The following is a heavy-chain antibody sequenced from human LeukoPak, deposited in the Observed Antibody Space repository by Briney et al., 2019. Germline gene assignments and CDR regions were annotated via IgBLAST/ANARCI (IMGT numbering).Heavy chain of an antibody. CDR1: GFTGSNNY. J-gene: IGHJ3*02. D-gene: IGHD3-22*01. V-gene: IGHV3-23*01. CDR2: ISGSGGST. CDR3: AKEDYDSSGYSIDAFDI. Sequence: GGSLRLSCAASGFTGSNNYVSWVRQAPGMGLEWVSAISGSGGSTYYADSVKGRFTISRDNSKNTLYLQMNSLRAEDTAVYYCAKEDYDSSGYSIDAFDIWGQGTMVTVSS.